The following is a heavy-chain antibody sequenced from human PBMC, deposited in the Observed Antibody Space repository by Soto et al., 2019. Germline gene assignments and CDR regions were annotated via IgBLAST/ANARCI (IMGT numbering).Heavy chain of an antibody. CDR3: ARPFTPTLIAAAGEDGMDV. J-gene: IGHJ6*02. V-gene: IGHV4-39*01. CDR2: IYYIGST. CDR1: GGSISSSSYY. Sequence: QLQLQESGPGLVKPSETLSLTCTVSGGSISSSSYYWGWIRQPPGKGLEWIGSIYYIGSTYYNPSLKGRGTISVVPAKCQFSLKLSSVNAADTAVYYCARPFTPTLIAAAGEDGMDVWGQGTTVAVSS. D-gene: IGHD6-13*01.